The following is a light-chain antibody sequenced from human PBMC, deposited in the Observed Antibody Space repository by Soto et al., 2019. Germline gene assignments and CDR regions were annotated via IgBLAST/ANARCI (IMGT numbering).Light chain of an antibody. CDR1: QGIRSA. J-gene: IGKJ1*01. V-gene: IGKV1-6*01. CDR3: LLDFSYFWA. Sequence: AIQLTQSPSSLSASVADRVTITCRASQGIRSALGWYQQKPGKVPKLLIYAASTLQSGVPSRFSGSGSGTDFTLTISSLQPEDFATYYCLLDFSYFWAFGQGTKV. CDR2: AAS.